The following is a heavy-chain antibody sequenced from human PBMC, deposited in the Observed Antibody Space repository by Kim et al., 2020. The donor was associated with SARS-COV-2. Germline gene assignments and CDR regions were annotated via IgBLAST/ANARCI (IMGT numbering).Heavy chain of an antibody. D-gene: IGHD3-22*01. CDR3: ASGVTMIVVVSAFDI. J-gene: IGHJ3*02. V-gene: IGHV4-39*01. CDR2: IYYSGST. Sequence: SETLSLTCTVSGGSISSSSYYWGWIRQPPGKGLEWIGSIYYSGSTYYNPSLKSRVTISVDTSKNQFSLKLSSVTAADTAVYYCASGVTMIVVVSAFDIWGQGTMVTVSS. CDR1: GGSISSSSYY.